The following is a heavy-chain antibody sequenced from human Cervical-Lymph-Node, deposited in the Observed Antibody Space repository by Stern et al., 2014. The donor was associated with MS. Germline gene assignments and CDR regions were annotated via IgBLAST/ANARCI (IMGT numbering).Heavy chain of an antibody. D-gene: IGHD3/OR15-3a*01. CDR1: GFTFTNYT. CDR2: IISTSNYI. Sequence: EMQLVESGGGLVKPGGSLRLSCVASGFTFTNYTMNWIRQAPGQGLEWVSSIISTSNYIYYADSVKGRFTISRDNAVNSLFLEMHSLRAEDTAVYYCARIWTGSFDIWGQGTMVTVSS. J-gene: IGHJ3*02. CDR3: ARIWTGSFDI. V-gene: IGHV3-21*01.